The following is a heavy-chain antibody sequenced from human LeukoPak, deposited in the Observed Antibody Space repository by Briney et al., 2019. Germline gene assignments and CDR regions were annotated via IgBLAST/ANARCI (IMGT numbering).Heavy chain of an antibody. D-gene: IGHD2-2*01. V-gene: IGHV1-69*13. Sequence: ASVKVSCKASGGTFSSYAISWVRQAPGQGLEWMGGIIPIFGTANYAQKFQGRVTITADESTSTAYMELSSLRSEDTAVYYCARSESEVVPAANDYYYGMDVWGQGTTVTVSS. CDR2: IIPIFGTA. CDR1: GGTFSSYA. J-gene: IGHJ6*02. CDR3: ARSESEVVPAANDYYYGMDV.